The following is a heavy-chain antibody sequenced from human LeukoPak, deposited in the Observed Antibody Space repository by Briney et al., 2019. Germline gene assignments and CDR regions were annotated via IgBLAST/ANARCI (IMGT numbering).Heavy chain of an antibody. CDR2: IDPDSGGT. CDR1: GYTFADYY. J-gene: IGHJ3*02. D-gene: IGHD3-22*01. Sequence: ASVKVSFKASGYTFADYYLHWVRQAPGQGLEWMGCIDPDSGGTNNTQKFQGRVTMTRDTSIRTAYMELSRLRSDDTAVYYCAREYYDSSGRKHAFENWGEGTMLTVSS. V-gene: IGHV1-2*02. CDR3: AREYYDSSGRKHAFEN.